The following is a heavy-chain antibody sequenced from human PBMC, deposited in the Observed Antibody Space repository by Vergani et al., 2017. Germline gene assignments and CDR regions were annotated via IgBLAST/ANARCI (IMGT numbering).Heavy chain of an antibody. CDR2: INPSGGST. CDR3: ARDFSAPYDFWSACIWFDP. D-gene: IGHD3-3*01. Sequence: QVQLVQSGAEVKKPGASVKVSCKASGYTFTSYYMHWVRQAPGQGLEWMGIINPSGGSTSYAQKFQGRVNMNRETSTSTVYMELSILRSEDTAGYYCARDFSAPYDFWSACIWFDPWGQGTLGTVSS. V-gene: IGHV1-46*03. CDR1: GYTFTSYY. J-gene: IGHJ5*02.